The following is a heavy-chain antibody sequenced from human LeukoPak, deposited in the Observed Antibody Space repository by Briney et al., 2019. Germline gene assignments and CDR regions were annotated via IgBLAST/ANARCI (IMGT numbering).Heavy chain of an antibody. Sequence: PGGSLRLSCAASGFTFSSYGMHWVRQAPGKGLEWVAFIRYDGSNKYYADSVKGRFTISRDNSKNTLYLQMNSLRAEDTAVYYCAKHPFRSHIVVVTAIPSYFDYWGQGTLVTVSS. CDR2: IRYDGSNK. D-gene: IGHD2-21*02. CDR1: GFTFSSYG. CDR3: AKHPFRSHIVVVTAIPSYFDY. V-gene: IGHV3-30*02. J-gene: IGHJ4*02.